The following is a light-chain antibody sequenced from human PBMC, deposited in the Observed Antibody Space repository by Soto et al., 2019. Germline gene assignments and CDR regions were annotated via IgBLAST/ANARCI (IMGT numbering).Light chain of an antibody. CDR1: SSDVGSYDL. CDR2: EAN. Sequence: QSVLTQPASVSGSPGQSITISCTGTSSDVGSYDLVSWYQQHPGKAPKLMIYEANKRPSGVSNRFSGSKSGNTASLTISGLQAEDEADYFCCSYAGSSTLVFGGGTKLTVL. V-gene: IGLV2-23*01. CDR3: CSYAGSSTLV. J-gene: IGLJ2*01.